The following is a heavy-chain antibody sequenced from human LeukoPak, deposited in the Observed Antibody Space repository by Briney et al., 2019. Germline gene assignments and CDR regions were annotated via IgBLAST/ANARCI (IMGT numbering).Heavy chain of an antibody. CDR2: INHSGST. CDR1: GGSFSGYY. V-gene: IGHV4-34*01. J-gene: IGHJ4*02. CDR3: ARMRHDFWSGPYYFDL. D-gene: IGHD3-3*01. Sequence: SETLSLTCAVYGGSFSGYYWSWIRQPPGKGLEWIGEINHSGSTNYNPSLKSRVIISMDTSKNSFSLRLSSVTAADTAVYYCARMRHDFWSGPYYFDLWGQGALVAVSS.